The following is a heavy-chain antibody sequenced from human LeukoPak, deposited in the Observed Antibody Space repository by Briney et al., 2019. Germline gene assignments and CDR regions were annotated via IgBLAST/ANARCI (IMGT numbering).Heavy chain of an antibody. CDR2: MNPNSGGT. Sequence: EGSVKVSCKASGYTFTGYHMHWVRQAPGQGREWMGWMNPNSGGTNSAQKFQGRVTMTRDTSISTAYMELSRLTSDDTAVYYCARRVCSGNTCYHNDYWGQGTLVTVSS. J-gene: IGHJ4*02. D-gene: IGHD2-15*01. CDR1: GYTFTGYH. V-gene: IGHV1-2*02. CDR3: ARRVCSGNTCYHNDY.